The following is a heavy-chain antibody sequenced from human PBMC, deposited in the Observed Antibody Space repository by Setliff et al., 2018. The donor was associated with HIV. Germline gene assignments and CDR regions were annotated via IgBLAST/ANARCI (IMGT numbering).Heavy chain of an antibody. CDR1: GGSFNTRRTK. V-gene: IGHV4-39*07. J-gene: IGHJ4*02. D-gene: IGHD1-26*01. Sequence: SETLSLTCKVSGGSFNTRRTKWGWIRQSPGKGLEWIGSIFYFGSVTYNPSLKSRPLISIDTSKTQFSLNLRSVTAAATAVYYCVRELLGSGGTVPEVNFFDFWGQGTLVTVSS. CDR3: VRELLGSGGTVPEVNFFDF. CDR2: IFYFGSV.